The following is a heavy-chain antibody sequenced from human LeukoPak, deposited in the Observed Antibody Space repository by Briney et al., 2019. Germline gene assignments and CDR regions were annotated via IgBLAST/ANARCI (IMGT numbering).Heavy chain of an antibody. CDR1: GYTFTLYY. CDR2: INPNSGGT. J-gene: IGHJ4*02. Sequence: GASVKLSCKASGYTFTLYYMHWVRHPPAQGLEWMGRINPNSGGTNYAQKFQGRVTMTRDTSIRTADMKLRRLRSDDTAVDYCASSDCSGGSCYLDYWGQGTLVTVSS. D-gene: IGHD2-15*01. CDR3: ASSDCSGGSCYLDY. V-gene: IGHV1-2*06.